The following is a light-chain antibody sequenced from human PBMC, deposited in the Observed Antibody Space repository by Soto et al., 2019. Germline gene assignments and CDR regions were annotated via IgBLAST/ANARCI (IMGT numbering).Light chain of an antibody. J-gene: IGKJ1*01. CDR1: QDIRND. CDR2: AAP. V-gene: IGKV1-6*02. Sequence: AIQMTQSPSSLSASVGDRVTITCRASQDIRNDLGWYQQKPGKAPKLLIYAAPSLQSGVSSRFSGSGSGRDFTLTISSLQPEDFATYYCLQVFNFPRTFAQGTKVDIK. CDR3: LQVFNFPRT.